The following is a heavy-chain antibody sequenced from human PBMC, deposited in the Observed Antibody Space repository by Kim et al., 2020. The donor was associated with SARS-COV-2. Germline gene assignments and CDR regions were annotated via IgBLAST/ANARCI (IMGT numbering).Heavy chain of an antibody. D-gene: IGHD3-10*01. J-gene: IGHJ6*02. V-gene: IGHV4-39*01. CDR3: AKHSYGSGSPLYGMDV. Sequence: SLKSRVTVSVDTSKNQFSLKLSSVTAADTAVYYCAKHSYGSGSPLYGMDVWGQGTTVTVSS.